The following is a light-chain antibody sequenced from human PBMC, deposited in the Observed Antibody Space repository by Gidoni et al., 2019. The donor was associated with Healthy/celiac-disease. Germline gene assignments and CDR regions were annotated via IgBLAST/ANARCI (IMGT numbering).Light chain of an antibody. Sequence: EIVLTQSPGTLSLSPGERATLSCRASQSVSSSYLAWYQPKPGQAPRLLIYGASSRATGIPDRFSGSGSGTDFTLTISRLEPEDFAVYYCQQYGSSPRTFGQXTKVEIK. CDR2: GAS. CDR1: QSVSSSY. V-gene: IGKV3-20*01. CDR3: QQYGSSPRT. J-gene: IGKJ1*01.